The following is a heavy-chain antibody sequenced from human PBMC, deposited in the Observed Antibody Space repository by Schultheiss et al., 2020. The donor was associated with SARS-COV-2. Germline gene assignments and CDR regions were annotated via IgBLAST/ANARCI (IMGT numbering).Heavy chain of an antibody. V-gene: IGHV4-31*03. CDR1: GGSISSGGYY. CDR3: ARDGPNYGGNSGDY. Sequence: SETLSLTCTVSGGSISSGGYYWSWIRQHPGKGLEWIGEINRSGSTNYNPSLKSRVTISVDTSKNQFSLKLSSVTAADTAVYYCARDGPNYGGNSGDYWGQGTLVTVSS. D-gene: IGHD4-23*01. CDR2: INRSGST. J-gene: IGHJ4*02.